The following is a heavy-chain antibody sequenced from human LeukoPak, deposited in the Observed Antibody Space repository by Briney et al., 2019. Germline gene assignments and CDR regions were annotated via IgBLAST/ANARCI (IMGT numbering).Heavy chain of an antibody. CDR2: IYHSGST. CDR3: ARQRGAFDY. J-gene: IGHJ4*02. D-gene: IGHD3-16*01. V-gene: IGHV4-38-2*02. Sequence: SETLSLTCTVSGYSISSGYYWSWIRQPPGKGLEWIGSIYHSGSTYYNPSLKSRVTISVDTSKNQFALKLSSVTAADTAVYYCARQRGAFDYWGQGTLVTVSS. CDR1: GYSISSGYY.